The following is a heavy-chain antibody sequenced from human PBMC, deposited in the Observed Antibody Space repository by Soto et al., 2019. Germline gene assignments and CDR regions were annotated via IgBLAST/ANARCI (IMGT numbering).Heavy chain of an antibody. CDR1: GGTFSSYA. D-gene: IGHD3-3*01. J-gene: IGHJ6*02. CDR2: IIPIFGTA. Sequence: GASVKVSCKASGGTFSSYAISWVRQAPGQGLEWMGGIIPIFGTANYAQKFQGRATITADESTSTAYMELSSLRSEDTAVYYCASFWSGYYTGPDYYGMDVWGQGTTVTVSS. V-gene: IGHV1-69*13. CDR3: ASFWSGYYTGPDYYGMDV.